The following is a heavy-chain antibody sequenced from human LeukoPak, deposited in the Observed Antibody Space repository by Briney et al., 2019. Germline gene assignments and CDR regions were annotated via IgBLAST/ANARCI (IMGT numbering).Heavy chain of an antibody. CDR3: ARAHEEYSSRKGNWFDP. J-gene: IGHJ5*02. CDR2: INHSGST. D-gene: IGHD6-13*01. CDR1: GGSFSGY. Sequence: SETLSLTCAVYGGSFSGYWSWIRQPPGKGLEWIGEINHSGSTNYNPSLKSRVTISVDTSKNQFSLKLSSVTAADTAVYYCARAHEEYSSRKGNWFDPWGQGTLVTASS. V-gene: IGHV4-34*01.